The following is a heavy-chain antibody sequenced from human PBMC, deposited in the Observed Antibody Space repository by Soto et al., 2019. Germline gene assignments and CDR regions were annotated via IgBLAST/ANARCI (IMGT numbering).Heavy chain of an antibody. CDR1: GFTFGSYA. CDR2: IRGSAGDT. V-gene: IGHV3-23*01. D-gene: IGHD1-7*01. Sequence: EVQLLESGGGLVQPGGSLRLSCAASGFTFGSYAMSWVRQAPGKGLEWVSAIRGSAGDTYYANFVKGRFTISRDNSKNTLYLQMNSLRPEDTAVYYCAKEGPMITGTTSSLYYFDYWGQGTVVTVSS. CDR3: AKEGPMITGTTSSLYYFDY. J-gene: IGHJ4*02.